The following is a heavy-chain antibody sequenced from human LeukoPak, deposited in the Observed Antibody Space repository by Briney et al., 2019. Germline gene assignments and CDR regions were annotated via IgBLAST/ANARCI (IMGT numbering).Heavy chain of an antibody. Sequence: PSETLSLTCTVSGGSISSYYWSRIRQPPGKGLEWIGYIYYSGSTNYNPSLKSRVTISVDTSKNQFSLKLSSVTAADTAVYYCARTLPDFRSGYLNWFDPWGQGTLVTVSS. CDR1: GGSISSYY. CDR2: IYYSGST. J-gene: IGHJ5*02. V-gene: IGHV4-59*01. CDR3: ARTLPDFRSGYLNWFDP. D-gene: IGHD3-3*01.